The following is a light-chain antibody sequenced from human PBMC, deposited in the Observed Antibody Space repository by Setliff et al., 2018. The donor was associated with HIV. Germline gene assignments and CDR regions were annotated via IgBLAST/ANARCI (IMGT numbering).Light chain of an antibody. V-gene: IGLV2-14*01. Sequence: QSALTQPASVSGSPGQSITMSCTGTSSDIGFSKYVSWYQQHPGKAPKLMIYEVSKRPSGVPNRFSGSKSGNTASLTISGLQAEDEADYCCSSYTSSSTLVFGSGTKVTVL. J-gene: IGLJ1*01. CDR1: SSDIGFSKY. CDR3: SSYTSSSTLV. CDR2: EVS.